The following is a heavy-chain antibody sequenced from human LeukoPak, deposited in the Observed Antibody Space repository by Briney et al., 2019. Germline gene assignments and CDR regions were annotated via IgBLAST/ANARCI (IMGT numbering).Heavy chain of an antibody. J-gene: IGHJ4*02. CDR3: ARVGLGYDFWSGYLYYFDY. V-gene: IGHV4-39*07. Sequence: PSETLSLTCTVSGGSISSSSYYWGWIRQPPGKGLEWIATIYYSGSTYYNPSLKSRVTISVDTSKNQFSLKLSSVTAADTAVYYCARVGLGYDFWSGYLYYFDYWGQGTLVTVSS. D-gene: IGHD3-3*01. CDR1: GGSISSSSYY. CDR2: IYYSGST.